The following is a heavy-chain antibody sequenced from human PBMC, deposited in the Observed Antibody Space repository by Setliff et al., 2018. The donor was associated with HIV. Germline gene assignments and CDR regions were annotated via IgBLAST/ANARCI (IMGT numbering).Heavy chain of an antibody. CDR3: ARDRRYYDSRQPWAFDI. CDR2: IYISGST. D-gene: IGHD3-22*01. CDR1: GGSITRYY. J-gene: IGHJ3*02. Sequence: SETLSLTCTVSGGSITRYYWSWIRQSPGKGLEWIGYIYISGSTNYNPSLKSRVTISVDTSKNQFSLKLSSVTAADTALYYCARDRRYYDSRQPWAFDIWGQGTMVTVSS. V-gene: IGHV4-59*12.